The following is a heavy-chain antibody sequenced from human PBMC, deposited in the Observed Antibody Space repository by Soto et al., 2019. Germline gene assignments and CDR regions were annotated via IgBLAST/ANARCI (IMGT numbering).Heavy chain of an antibody. CDR3: ARVRYGDY. V-gene: IGHV1-18*01. D-gene: IGHD1-1*01. Sequence: QVHLVQSGAEVKKPGASVKVSYKGSGYAFTTYGITWVRQAPGQGLEWRGWISAHNGNTNYAQKLQGRVTVTRDTSTSTAYMELRGLRSDDTAVYYCARVRYGDYWGQGALVTVSS. CDR1: GYAFTTYG. J-gene: IGHJ4*02. CDR2: ISAHNGNT.